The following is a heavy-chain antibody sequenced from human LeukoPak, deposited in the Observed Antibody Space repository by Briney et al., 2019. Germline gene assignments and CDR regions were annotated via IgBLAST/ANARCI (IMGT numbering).Heavy chain of an antibody. Sequence: SETLSLTCTVSGFSISSDYYWGWIRQPPGKGLEWIGSVSHSGITYYNSSLNSRVSIAVDTSKNQFSLKVNSVTAADTAVYYCARLVIPWGQGILVTVSS. CDR2: VSHSGIT. CDR1: GFSISSDYY. CDR3: ARLVIP. J-gene: IGHJ5*02. V-gene: IGHV4-38-2*02. D-gene: IGHD3-10*01.